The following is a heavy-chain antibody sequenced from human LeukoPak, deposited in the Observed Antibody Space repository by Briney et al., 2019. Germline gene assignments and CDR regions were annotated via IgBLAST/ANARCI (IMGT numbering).Heavy chain of an antibody. D-gene: IGHD5-12*01. CDR3: ARHSGICSYYYYYIDL. V-gene: IGHV1-2*02. CDR2: INPKSGGT. Sequence: ASLKVSCKASGYTFTDYYIHWVRQAPGQGLEWMGWINPKSGGTNSAQKFQGRVTMTRDMSLSTAYTEVTSLRSDDTAIYYCARHSGICSYYYYYIDLWDKGNTVIISS. J-gene: IGHJ6*03. CDR1: GYTFTDYY.